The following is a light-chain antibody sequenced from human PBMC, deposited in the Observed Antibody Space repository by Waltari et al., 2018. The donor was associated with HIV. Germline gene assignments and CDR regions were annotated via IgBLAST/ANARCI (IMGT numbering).Light chain of an antibody. V-gene: IGKV2-30*02. CDR3: MQGTHWPPWT. CDR1: QSLVHSDGNTY. CDR2: KVS. Sequence: DVVMTQSPLSLPVTLGQPASISCRSSQSLVHSDGNTYLNWFQQRPGQSPRRLIYKVSDRDSGVPDRVSGSGSGTGFTLRISRVEAEDVGVYYCMQGTHWPPWTFGQGTKVEIK. J-gene: IGKJ1*01.